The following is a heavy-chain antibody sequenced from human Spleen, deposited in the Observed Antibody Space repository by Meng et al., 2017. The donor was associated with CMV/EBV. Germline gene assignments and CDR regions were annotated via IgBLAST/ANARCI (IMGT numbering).Heavy chain of an antibody. D-gene: IGHD2-2*01. CDR3: ARGLGVFVVVPAAMDV. CDR1: GYTFTSYG. V-gene: IGHV1-18*01. J-gene: IGHJ6*02. Sequence: ASVKVSCKASGYTFTSYGISWVRQAPGQGLEWMVWISAYNGNTNYAQKLQGRVTMTTDTSTSTAYMELRSLRSDDTAVYYCARGLGVFVVVPAAMDVWGQGTTVTVSS. CDR2: ISAYNGNT.